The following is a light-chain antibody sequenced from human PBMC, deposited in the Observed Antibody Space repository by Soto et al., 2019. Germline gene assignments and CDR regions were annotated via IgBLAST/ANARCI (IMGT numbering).Light chain of an antibody. CDR3: HQYNTWPRT. CDR1: QTVASN. V-gene: IGKV3-15*01. J-gene: IGKJ1*01. CDR2: GPS. Sequence: EIVMTQSPVTLSVSPGERVTLSCRASQTVASNLAWYQQKPGQAPRVVIHGPSTRPTDFPARFSGSGSGTEFTLTISSLQSEDIGVYYCHQYNTWPRTFGQGTKVEIK.